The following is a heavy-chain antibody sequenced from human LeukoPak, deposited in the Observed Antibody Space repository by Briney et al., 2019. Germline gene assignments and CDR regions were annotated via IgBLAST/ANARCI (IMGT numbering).Heavy chain of an antibody. D-gene: IGHD4/OR15-4a*01. J-gene: IGHJ5*02. CDR3: VRGPYGASISKWFDP. V-gene: IGHV4-59*01. Sequence: SPSETLSLTCTVSRGSISGYSWSWIRQSPGGGLEWIGYIYYSGDTAYNPSLRSRVTMSVDTSKNQFSLQLRSMTTADTAVYYCVRGPYGASISKWFDPWGQGTQVIVSP. CDR1: RGSISGYS. CDR2: IYYSGDT.